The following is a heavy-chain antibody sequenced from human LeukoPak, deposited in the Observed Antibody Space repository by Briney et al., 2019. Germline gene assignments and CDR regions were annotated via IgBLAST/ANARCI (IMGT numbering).Heavy chain of an antibody. CDR1: GYSISSGYY. J-gene: IGHJ3*02. CDR2: IYHSGST. V-gene: IGHV4-38-2*02. CDR3: ARETYYYDSSGYLSIGAFDI. D-gene: IGHD3-22*01. Sequence: SETLSLTCAVSGYSISSGYYWGWIRQPPGKGLEWIGSIYHSGSTYYNPSLKSRVTISVDTSKNQFSLKLSSVTAADTAVYYCARETYYYDSSGYLSIGAFDIWGQGTMVTVPS.